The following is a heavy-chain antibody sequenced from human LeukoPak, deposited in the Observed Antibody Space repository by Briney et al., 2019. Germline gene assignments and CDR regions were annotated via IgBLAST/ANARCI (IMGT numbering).Heavy chain of an antibody. CDR2: ISSSSSYI. CDR3: ARKAYGDYSPFDY. V-gene: IGHV3-21*01. J-gene: IGHJ4*02. Sequence: GGSLRLSCAASGFTFSSYSMNWVRQAPGKGLEWVSSISSSSSYIYYADSVKGRFTISRDNAKNSLYLQMNSLRAEDTAVYYCARKAYGDYSPFDYWGQGTLVTVSS. CDR1: GFTFSSYS. D-gene: IGHD4-17*01.